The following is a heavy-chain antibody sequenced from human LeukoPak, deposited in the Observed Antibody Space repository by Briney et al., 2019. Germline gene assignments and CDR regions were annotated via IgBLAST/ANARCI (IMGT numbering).Heavy chain of an antibody. Sequence: VQPGGSLRLSCAASGFTFSSYAMSWVRQAPGKGLEWVTAISGSGGSTYFADCVRGRFTISRDNSKITLYLQMNSLRAKTKYFYYCAKDSSSSWDSGEVYYFDYWGQGTLVTVSS. CDR2: ISGSGGST. CDR1: GFTFSSYA. D-gene: IGHD6-6*01. J-gene: IGHJ4*02. CDR3: AKDSSSSWDSGEVYYFDY. V-gene: IGHV3-23*01.